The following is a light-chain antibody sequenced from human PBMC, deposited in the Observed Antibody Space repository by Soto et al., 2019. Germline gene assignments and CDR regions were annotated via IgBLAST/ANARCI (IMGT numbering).Light chain of an antibody. CDR3: ISYTSSSSSYV. J-gene: IGLJ1*01. Sequence: QSALTQPASVSGSPEQSITISCTGTSSDVGGYNYVSWYQQHPGKAPKLMIYEVSNRPSGVSNRFSGSKSGNTASLTISGLQAEDEADYYCISYTSSSSSYVFGTGTKVTVL. V-gene: IGLV2-14*01. CDR2: EVS. CDR1: SSDVGGYNY.